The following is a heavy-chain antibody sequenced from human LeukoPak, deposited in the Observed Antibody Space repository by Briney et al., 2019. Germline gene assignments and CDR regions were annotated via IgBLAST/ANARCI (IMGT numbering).Heavy chain of an antibody. Sequence: ASVKVSCKASGGTFSSYAISWVRQAPGQGLEWMGRIIPILGIANYAQKFQGRVTITADKSTSTAYMELSSLRSEDTAVYYCATDPRIAVAGSFDYWGQGTLVTVSS. D-gene: IGHD6-19*01. CDR1: GGTFSSYA. J-gene: IGHJ4*02. V-gene: IGHV1-69*04. CDR3: ATDPRIAVAGSFDY. CDR2: IIPILGIA.